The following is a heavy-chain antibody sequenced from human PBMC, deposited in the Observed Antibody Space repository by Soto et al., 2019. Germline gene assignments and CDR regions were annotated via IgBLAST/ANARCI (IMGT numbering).Heavy chain of an antibody. CDR1: GFTFSNAW. CDR2: IKSKTDGGTT. Sequence: GGSLRLSCAASGFTFSNAWMSWVRQAPGKGLEWVGRIKSKTDGGTTDYAAPVKGRFTISRDDSKNTLYLQMNSLKTEDTAVYYCTTDRLVRTVRGHDYWGQGTLVTVSS. J-gene: IGHJ4*02. CDR3: TTDRLVRTVRGHDY. D-gene: IGHD4-17*01. V-gene: IGHV3-15*01.